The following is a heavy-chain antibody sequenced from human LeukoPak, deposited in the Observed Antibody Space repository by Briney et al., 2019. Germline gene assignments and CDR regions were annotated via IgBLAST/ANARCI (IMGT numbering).Heavy chain of an antibody. CDR1: GFTFSHYY. CDR2: ISSSRSTI. J-gene: IGHJ4*02. CDR3: ARVRKGAAGTGDDY. D-gene: IGHD6-13*01. Sequence: GGSLTLSCPASGFTFSHYYMSWIRQAPGKGLAWVSYISSSRSTIYYAASVKGRFTISRDNAKNSLYLKMNSVRAEDTAVYYCARVRKGAAGTGDDYWGQGTLVTVSS. V-gene: IGHV3-11*01.